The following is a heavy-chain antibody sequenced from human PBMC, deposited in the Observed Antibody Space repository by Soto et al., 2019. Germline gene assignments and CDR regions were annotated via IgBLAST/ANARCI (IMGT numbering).Heavy chain of an antibody. CDR1: GGSFSTDY. Sequence: QVQLQQWGAGLLKPSETLSLTCAVYGGSFSTDYWSWIRQPPGKGLEWIGEINPSGGTNYYPSLKSRVTISVATSKNQFSLKLSSVTAADTAVYYCARVLAARASRDFDYWGQGTLVTVSS. CDR3: ARVLAARASRDFDY. V-gene: IGHV4-34*01. CDR2: INPSGGT. J-gene: IGHJ4*02. D-gene: IGHD6-6*01.